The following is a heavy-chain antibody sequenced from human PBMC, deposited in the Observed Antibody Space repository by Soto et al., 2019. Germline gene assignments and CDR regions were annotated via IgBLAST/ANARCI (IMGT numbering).Heavy chain of an antibody. CDR1: GFTVSSNY. CDR2: IYSGGST. V-gene: IGHV3-53*01. J-gene: IGHJ4*02. D-gene: IGHD6-13*01. Sequence: GGSLRLSCAASGFTVSSNYMSWVRQAPGKGLEWVSVIYSGGSTYYADSVKGRFTISRDNSKNTLYLQMNSLRAEDTAVYYCARDADSSSWYRDWGQGTLVTVSS. CDR3: ARDADSSSWYRD.